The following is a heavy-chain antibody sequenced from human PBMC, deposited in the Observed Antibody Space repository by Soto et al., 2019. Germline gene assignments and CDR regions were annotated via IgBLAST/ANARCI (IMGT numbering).Heavy chain of an antibody. D-gene: IGHD2-15*01. V-gene: IGHV1-46*03. CDR3: ASEVVVAATSLYYFDY. J-gene: IGHJ4*02. Sequence: ASVKVSCKASGYTFTSYYMHWVRQAPGQGLEWMGIINPSGGSTSYAQKFQGRVTMTRDTSTSTVYMELSSLRSEDTAVYYCASEVVVAATSLYYFDYWGQGTLVTVSS. CDR1: GYTFTSYY. CDR2: INPSGGST.